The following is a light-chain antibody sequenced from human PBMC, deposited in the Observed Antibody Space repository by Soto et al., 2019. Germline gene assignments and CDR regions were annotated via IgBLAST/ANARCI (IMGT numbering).Light chain of an antibody. CDR2: EVT. CDR3: SSYTSGNEIGL. J-gene: IGLJ2*01. Sequence: QSALTQPASVSGSPGQSITISCTGTASDVGDNDYVSWYQQHPGKAPKLMIYEVTNRPSGVSNRFSGSKSGNTASLTISGLQAEDEADYYCSSYTSGNEIGLFGGGTKLTVL. V-gene: IGLV2-14*01. CDR1: ASDVGDNDY.